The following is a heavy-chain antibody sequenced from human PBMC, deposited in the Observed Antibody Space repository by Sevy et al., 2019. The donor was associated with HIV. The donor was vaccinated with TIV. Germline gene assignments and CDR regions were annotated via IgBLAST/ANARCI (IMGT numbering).Heavy chain of an antibody. J-gene: IGHJ4*02. CDR3: GRYFDSSGSYSSESQRFDY. CDR2: ISPDGSDK. CDR1: GFTFTSYW. Sequence: GGSLRLSCVVSGFTFTSYWMSWVRQTPGKGLDWVAIISPDGSDKYYVDSLKGRFTISRDNAKNSLYLQMNSLRAEDTAVYYCGRYFDSSGSYSSESQRFDYWGQGTLVTVSS. V-gene: IGHV3-7*01. D-gene: IGHD3-9*01.